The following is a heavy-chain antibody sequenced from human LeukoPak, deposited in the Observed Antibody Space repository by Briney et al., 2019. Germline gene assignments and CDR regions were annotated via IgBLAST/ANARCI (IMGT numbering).Heavy chain of an antibody. CDR3: VRDRGYSTFDY. V-gene: IGHV3-7*01. J-gene: IGHJ4*02. CDR1: GFPFSDYW. D-gene: IGHD4-23*01. CDR2: MKEDGGEI. Sequence: GGSLRLSCAGSGFPFSDYWMAWVRQAPGKGLEWVANMKEDGGEINYVDSVKGRFTISRDNAKNSLDLQMNSLRVDDTAVYYCVRDRGYSTFDYWGQGTLVIVSS.